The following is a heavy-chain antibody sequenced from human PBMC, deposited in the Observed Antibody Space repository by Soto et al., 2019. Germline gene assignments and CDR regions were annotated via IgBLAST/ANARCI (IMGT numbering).Heavy chain of an antibody. CDR3: ATLAAAGRSDYYYYGMDV. D-gene: IGHD6-13*01. CDR2: IYYSGST. J-gene: IGHJ6*02. CDR1: GGSISSYY. V-gene: IGHV4-59*01. Sequence: SETLSLTCTVSGGSISSYYWSWIRQPPGKGLEWIGYIYYSGSTNYNPSLKSRVTISVDTSKNQFSLKLSSVTAADTAVYYCATLAAAGRSDYYYYGMDVWGQGTTVNVS.